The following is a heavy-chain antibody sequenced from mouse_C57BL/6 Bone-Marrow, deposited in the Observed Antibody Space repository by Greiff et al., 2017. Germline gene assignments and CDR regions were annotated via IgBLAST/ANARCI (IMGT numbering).Heavy chain of an antibody. Sequence: VLLQQPGAELVKPGASVKLSCKASGYTFTSYWMHWVKQTPGQGLEWIGMIHPNSGSTYYNEKVKSKATLTVDKSSSTAYMQLSSLTSEDSAVYYCARFAYPWYFDVWGTGTTVTVSS. CDR3: ARFAYPWYFDV. CDR2: IHPNSGST. CDR1: GYTFTSYW. V-gene: IGHV1-64*01. J-gene: IGHJ1*03.